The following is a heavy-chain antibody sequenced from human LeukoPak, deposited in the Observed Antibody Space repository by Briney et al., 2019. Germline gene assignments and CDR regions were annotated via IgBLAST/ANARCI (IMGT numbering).Heavy chain of an antibody. CDR3: ARENLAAASFDY. J-gene: IGHJ4*02. D-gene: IGHD6-13*01. CDR1: GFTVSSNH. V-gene: IGHV3-53*01. Sequence: TGGSLRLSCAAPGFTVSSNHMSWVRQAPGKGLEWVSVIYSGGSTYYADSVKGRFTISRDNSKNTLYLQMNSLRAEDTAVYYCARENLAAASFDYWGQGTLVTVSS. CDR2: IYSGGST.